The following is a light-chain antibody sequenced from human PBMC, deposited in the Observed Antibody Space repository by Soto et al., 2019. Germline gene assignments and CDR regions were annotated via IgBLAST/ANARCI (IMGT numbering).Light chain of an antibody. J-gene: IGKJ5*01. CDR3: QQYNNWPFA. CDR1: QSVSSN. Sequence: IVMTLSPATLSVSPEEGAPLSAGASQSVSSNLAWYQQKPGQAPRLLIYGASTRATGIPARFSGTGSETDFTLTISGLQSEDSAVYFSQQYNNWPFAFGQGTRLEI. V-gene: IGKV3-15*01. CDR2: GAS.